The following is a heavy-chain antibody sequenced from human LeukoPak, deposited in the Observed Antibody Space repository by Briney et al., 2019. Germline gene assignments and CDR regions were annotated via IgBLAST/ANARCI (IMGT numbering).Heavy chain of an antibody. J-gene: IGHJ3*02. D-gene: IGHD3-22*01. CDR2: ISWNSGSI. Sequence: GGSLRLSCAASGFTFDDYAMHWVRQAPGKGLEWVSGISWNSGSIGYADSVKGRFTISRDNAKNSLYLQMNSLRAEDTAVYYCARETSYDSTGESDAFDIWGQGTMVTVSS. CDR3: ARETSYDSTGESDAFDI. CDR1: GFTFDDYA. V-gene: IGHV3-9*01.